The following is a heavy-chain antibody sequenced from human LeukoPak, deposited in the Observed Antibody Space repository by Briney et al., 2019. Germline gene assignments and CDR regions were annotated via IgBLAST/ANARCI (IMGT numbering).Heavy chain of an antibody. CDR1: GFTFSSYS. J-gene: IGHJ5*02. CDR3: ASLSEGGRFDP. Sequence: GGSLRLSCAASGFTFSSYSMNWVRQAPGKGLEWVSYISSSSSTIYYADSVKGRFTISRDNAKNSLYLQMNSLRAEDTAVYYCASLSEGGRFDPWGQGTLVTVSS. D-gene: IGHD1-26*01. CDR2: ISSSSSTI. V-gene: IGHV3-48*01.